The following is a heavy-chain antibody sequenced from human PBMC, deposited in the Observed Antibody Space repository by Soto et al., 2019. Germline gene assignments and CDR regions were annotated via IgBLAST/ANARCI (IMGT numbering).Heavy chain of an antibody. CDR2: IIPIFGTA. J-gene: IGHJ6*02. CDR3: ARDQPHYYYYYGMDV. Sequence: SVKVSCKASGGTFSSYAISWVRQAPGQGLEWMGGIIPIFGTANYAQKFQGRVTITADESTSTAYMELSSLRSEDTAVYYCARDQPHYYYYYGMDVWGQGTTVTVSS. CDR1: GGTFSSYA. V-gene: IGHV1-69*13.